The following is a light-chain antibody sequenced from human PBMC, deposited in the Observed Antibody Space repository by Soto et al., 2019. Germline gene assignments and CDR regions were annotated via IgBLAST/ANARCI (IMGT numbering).Light chain of an antibody. CDR2: AAS. Sequence: DIPMTQSPSSLSASVGDRVTITCRASQSIRNYLNWYRQKPGDAPKLLIYAASTLQPGVPSRFSGSGSGTDFTLTISSLQPEDFATYYCQQSYSTPQTFGQGTKVEIK. V-gene: IGKV1-39*01. CDR1: QSIRNY. J-gene: IGKJ1*01. CDR3: QQSYSTPQT.